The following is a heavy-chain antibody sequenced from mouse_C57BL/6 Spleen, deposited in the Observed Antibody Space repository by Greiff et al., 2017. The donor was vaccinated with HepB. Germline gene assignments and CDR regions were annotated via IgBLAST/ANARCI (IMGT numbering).Heavy chain of an antibody. J-gene: IGHJ3*01. CDR3: APIYYYGSPWFAY. CDR1: GYTFTDYN. CDR2: INPNNGGT. V-gene: IGHV1-22*01. Sequence: VQLKESGPELVKPGASVKMSCKASGYTFTDYNMHWVKQSHGKSLEWIGYINPNNGGTSYNQKFKGKATLTVNKSSSTAYMELRSLTSEDSAVYYCAPIYYYGSPWFAYWGQGTLVTVSA. D-gene: IGHD1-1*01.